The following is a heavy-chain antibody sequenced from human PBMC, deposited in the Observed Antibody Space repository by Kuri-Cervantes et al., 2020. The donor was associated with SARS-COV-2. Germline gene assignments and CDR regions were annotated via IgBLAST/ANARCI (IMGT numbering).Heavy chain of an antibody. V-gene: IGHV3-7*01. CDR1: GFTFSSYW. J-gene: IGHJ4*02. CDR2: IKQDGSEK. Sequence: GGSLRLSCAASGFTFSSYWMSWVRQAPGKGLEWVANIKQDGSEKYYVDSVKGRFTISRDNAKNSLYLQMNSLRAEDTAVYYCARDIEFDWGSAYFDYWGQGTLVTVSS. CDR3: ARDIEFDWGSAYFDY. D-gene: IGHD3-9*01.